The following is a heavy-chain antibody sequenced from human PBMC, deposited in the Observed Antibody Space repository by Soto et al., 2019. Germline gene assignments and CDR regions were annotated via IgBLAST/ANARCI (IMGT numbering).Heavy chain of an antibody. J-gene: IGHJ4*02. D-gene: IGHD5-12*01. CDR3: ARGRWLREFDY. CDR2: ISWNSGSI. Sequence: GGSLRLSCAASGFTFDDYAMHWVRQAPGKGLEWVSGISWNSGSIGYADSVKGRFAISRDNAKNSLYLQMNSLRAEDTALYYCARGRWLREFDYWGQGALVTVSS. CDR1: GFTFDDYA. V-gene: IGHV3-9*01.